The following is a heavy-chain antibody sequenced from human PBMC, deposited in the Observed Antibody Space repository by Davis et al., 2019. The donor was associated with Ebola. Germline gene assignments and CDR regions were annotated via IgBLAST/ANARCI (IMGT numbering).Heavy chain of an antibody. CDR1: GGSFSGYY. CDR3: ANIRYCSSTSRYRAWGWFDP. V-gene: IGHV4-34*01. J-gene: IGHJ5*02. D-gene: IGHD2-2*02. Sequence: MPSETLSLTCGVYGGSFSGYYWSWIRQPPGKGLEWIGEINHSGSTNYNPSLKSRVTISVDTSKNQFSLKLSSVTAADTAVYYCANIRYCSSTSRYRAWGWFDPWGQGTLVTVSS. CDR2: INHSGST.